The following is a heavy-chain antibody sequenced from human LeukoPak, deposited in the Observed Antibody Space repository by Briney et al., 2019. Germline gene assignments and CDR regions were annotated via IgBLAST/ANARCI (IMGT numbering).Heavy chain of an antibody. CDR1: GFIVSSNY. D-gene: IGHD4-23*01. CDR2: TYSGGST. J-gene: IGHJ4*02. V-gene: IGHV3-53*01. CDR3: AKVTYGGIDY. Sequence: PGGSLRLSCAASGFIVSSNYMSWVRQAPGKGLEWVSVTYSGGSTYYVDSVKGRFTISRDSSKNTLYLQMNSLRAEDTAVYYCAKVTYGGIDYWGQGTLVTVSS.